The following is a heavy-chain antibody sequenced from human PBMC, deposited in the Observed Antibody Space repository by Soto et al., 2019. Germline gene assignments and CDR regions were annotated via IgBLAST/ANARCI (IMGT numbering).Heavy chain of an antibody. CDR1: GFNFTNAW. CDR2: IKSKSDGETI. Sequence: LSCAASGFNFTNAWITWVRQGPGKGLEWVGRIKSKSDGETIDYAAPVKGRFTISRDDSKNTLYLQMNSLKTEDTAVYYCTTGPNLRPLAAFDIWGQGTVVTVS. CDR3: TTGPNLRPLAAFDI. J-gene: IGHJ3*02. V-gene: IGHV3-15*01.